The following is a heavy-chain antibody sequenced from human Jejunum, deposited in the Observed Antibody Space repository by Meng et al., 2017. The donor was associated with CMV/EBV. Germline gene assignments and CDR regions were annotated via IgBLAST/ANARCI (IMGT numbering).Heavy chain of an antibody. CDR3: ARKGGYQLPFDY. CDR1: GGAFSGYY. Sequence: LTGAGYGGAFSGYYWTWLRHPPGEGLEWIGDIYHSGSTIYNPSLKSRVTISIDTSKNQFSLKLTSVTAADTAVYYCARKGGYQLPFDYWGQGSLVTVSS. CDR2: IYHSGST. V-gene: IGHV4-34*01. D-gene: IGHD2-2*01. J-gene: IGHJ4*02.